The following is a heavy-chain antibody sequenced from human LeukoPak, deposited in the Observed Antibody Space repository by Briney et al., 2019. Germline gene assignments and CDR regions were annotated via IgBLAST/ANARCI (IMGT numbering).Heavy chain of an antibody. CDR1: GYSISSYY. D-gene: IGHD3-22*01. CDR3: ARDYYDSSGYGYYYMDV. J-gene: IGHJ6*03. CDR2: IYTSGST. Sequence: SETLSLTCTVSGYSISSYYWSWIRQPAGKGLEWIGRIYTSGSTNYNPSLKSRVTMSVDTSKNQFSLKLSSVTAADTAVYYCARDYYDSSGYGYYYMDVWGKGTTVTISS. V-gene: IGHV4-4*07.